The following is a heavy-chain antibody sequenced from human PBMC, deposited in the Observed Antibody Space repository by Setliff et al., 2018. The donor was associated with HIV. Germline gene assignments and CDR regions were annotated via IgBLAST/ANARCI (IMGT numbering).Heavy chain of an antibody. CDR1: GPPIDVGSFF. CDR3: ARRRSGSSYRFFNY. J-gene: IGHJ4*02. D-gene: IGHD3-16*02. V-gene: IGHV4-61*09. Sequence: KPSETLSLTCTVSGPPIDVGSFFWTWIRQSAGRGLEWIGHMSASGSAKYNPTLQSRVTLSVDPSNNQFSLNLTSVTAADTAVYYCARRRSGSSYRFFNYWGLGSQVTVSS. CDR2: MSASGSA.